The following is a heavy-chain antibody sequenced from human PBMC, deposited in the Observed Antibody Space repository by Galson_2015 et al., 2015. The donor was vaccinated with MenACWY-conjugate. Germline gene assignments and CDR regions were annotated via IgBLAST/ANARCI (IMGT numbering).Heavy chain of an antibody. J-gene: IGHJ4*02. CDR1: GFAFNSYG. CDR2: ITNTGGTT. Sequence: SLRLSCAASGFAFNSYGMSWVRQAPGKGLEWVSTITNTGGTTYYPDSVKDRFTISRDNAKNTLYLQMNSLRPEDTAVFYCAKTRGASFYFDSWGQGTLVTVSS. V-gene: IGHV3-23*01. CDR3: AKTRGASFYFDS. D-gene: IGHD1-26*01.